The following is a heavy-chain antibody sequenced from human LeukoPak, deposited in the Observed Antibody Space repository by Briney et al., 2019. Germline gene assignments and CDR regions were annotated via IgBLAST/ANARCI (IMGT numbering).Heavy chain of an antibody. CDR2: ISYDGSNK. CDR1: GFTFSSYA. Sequence: GGSLRLSCAASGFTFSSYAMHWARQAPGKGLEWVAVISYDGSNKYYADSVKGRFTISRDNSKNTLYLQMNSLRAEDTAVYYCATGLLWFGELLGRSYYFDYWGQGTLVTVSS. J-gene: IGHJ4*02. CDR3: ATGLLWFGELLGRSYYFDY. V-gene: IGHV3-30-3*01. D-gene: IGHD3-10*01.